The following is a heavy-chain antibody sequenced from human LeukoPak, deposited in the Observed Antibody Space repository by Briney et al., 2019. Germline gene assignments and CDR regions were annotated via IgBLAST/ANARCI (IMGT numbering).Heavy chain of an antibody. CDR1: GFTLSNHW. V-gene: IGHV3-33*08. D-gene: IGHD1-26*01. CDR3: ARDNGAPSGFDY. J-gene: IGHJ4*02. Sequence: GGSLRLSCAASGFTLSNHWMTWVRQAPGKGLEWVAVIWYDGSNKYYADSVKGRFTISRDNSKNTLYLQMNSLRAEDTAVYYCARDNGAPSGFDYWGQGTLVTVSS. CDR2: IWYDGSNK.